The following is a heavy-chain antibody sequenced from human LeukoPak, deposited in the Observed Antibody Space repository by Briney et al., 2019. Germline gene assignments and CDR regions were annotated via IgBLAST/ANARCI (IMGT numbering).Heavy chain of an antibody. CDR1: GLTFSSYA. J-gene: IGHJ4*02. Sequence: GGSLRLSCAASGLTFSSYALSWVRQAPGKGLEWVSAISGSGGSTYYAASVKGRFTISRDNSKNTLYLQMNSLRAEDTAVYYCAKDTDPYGDYVRGLAFDYWGQGTLVTVSS. D-gene: IGHD4-17*01. CDR2: ISGSGGST. V-gene: IGHV3-23*01. CDR3: AKDTDPYGDYVRGLAFDY.